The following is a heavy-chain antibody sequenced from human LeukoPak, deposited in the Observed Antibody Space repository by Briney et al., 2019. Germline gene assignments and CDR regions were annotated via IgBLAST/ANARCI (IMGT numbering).Heavy chain of an antibody. CDR2: IKQDGSEK. Sequence: GGSLRLSCAASGFTFSSYWMSWVRQAPGKGLEWVANIKQDGSEKYYVDSVKGRFTISRDNAKNSLYLQMNSLRAEDTAVYYCARDLWFGELLSPFDYWGQGTLVTVSS. V-gene: IGHV3-7*01. D-gene: IGHD3-10*01. CDR1: GFTFSSYW. CDR3: ARDLWFGELLSPFDY. J-gene: IGHJ4*02.